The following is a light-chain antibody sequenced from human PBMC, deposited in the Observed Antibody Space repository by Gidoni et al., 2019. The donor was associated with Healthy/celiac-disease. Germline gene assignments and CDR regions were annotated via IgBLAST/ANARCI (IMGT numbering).Light chain of an antibody. Sequence: EIVLTPYPATLSLSPGERATLSCRASQSVSSYLAWYQQKPGQAPRLLIYDASNRATGIPARFSGSGSGTDFTLTISSLEPEDFAVYYCQQRSNWPPTFGGGTKVEIK. CDR3: QQRSNWPPT. J-gene: IGKJ4*01. V-gene: IGKV3-11*01. CDR2: DAS. CDR1: QSVSSY.